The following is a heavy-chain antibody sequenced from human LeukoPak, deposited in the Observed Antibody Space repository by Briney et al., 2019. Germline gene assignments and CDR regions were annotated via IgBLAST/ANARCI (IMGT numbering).Heavy chain of an antibody. CDR1: GGTFSSYA. Sequence: SVKVSCKASGGTFSSYAISWVRQAPGQGLEWMGGIIPIFGTANYAQKFQGRVTITTDESASTAYMELSSLRSEDTAVYYCAGGTYYSSSSGVFDYWGQGTLVTVSS. CDR2: IIPIFGTA. D-gene: IGHD6-6*01. J-gene: IGHJ4*02. CDR3: AGGTYYSSSSGVFDY. V-gene: IGHV1-69*05.